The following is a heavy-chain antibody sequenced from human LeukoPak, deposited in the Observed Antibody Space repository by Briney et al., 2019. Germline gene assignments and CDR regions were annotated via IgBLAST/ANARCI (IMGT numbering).Heavy chain of an antibody. V-gene: IGHV3-74*01. CDR2: INSDGSST. Sequence: GGSLRLSCAASGFTFSSYWMHWVRQAPGKGLVWVSRINSDGSSTNYADSVKGRFTISRDNAKNTLYLQMNSLRAEDTAVYYCAELGITMIGGVWGKGTTVTISS. D-gene: IGHD3-10*02. J-gene: IGHJ6*04. CDR1: GFTFSSYW. CDR3: AELGITMIGGV.